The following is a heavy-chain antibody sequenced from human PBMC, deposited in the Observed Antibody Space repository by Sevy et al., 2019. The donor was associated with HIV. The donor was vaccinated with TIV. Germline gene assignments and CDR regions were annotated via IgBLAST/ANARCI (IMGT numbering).Heavy chain of an antibody. Sequence: GGSLRLSCAASEFTFSNYWMSWVRQAPGKGLEWVANIKQDGSEKYYVDSVKGRFTISRDNAKNSLSLQMNSLRAGDKAMYYCARDKGQGWFDPWGQGTLVTVSS. CDR3: ARDKGQGWFDP. J-gene: IGHJ5*02. CDR1: EFTFSNYW. V-gene: IGHV3-7*01. CDR2: IKQDGSEK.